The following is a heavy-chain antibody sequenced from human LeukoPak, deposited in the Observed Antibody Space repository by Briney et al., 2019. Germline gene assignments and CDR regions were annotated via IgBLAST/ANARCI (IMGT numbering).Heavy chain of an antibody. J-gene: IGHJ6*03. CDR3: AREIGYSYDDYYYYMDV. V-gene: IGHV4-59*01. Sequence: PSETLSLTCTVSGASISSYYWSWIRQPPGKGLEWIGYIYYSGSTNYNPSLKSRVTISVDTSKNQFSLKLSSVTAADTAVYYCAREIGYSYDDYYYYMDVWGKGTTVTISS. CDR2: IYYSGST. D-gene: IGHD5-18*01. CDR1: GASISSYY.